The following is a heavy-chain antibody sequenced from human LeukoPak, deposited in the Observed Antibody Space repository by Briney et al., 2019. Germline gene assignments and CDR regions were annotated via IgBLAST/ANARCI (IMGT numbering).Heavy chain of an antibody. V-gene: IGHV4-61*08. CDR3: ARENYDSSGYSEEKYYFDY. CDR1: GASVSSGDYY. J-gene: IGHJ4*02. CDR2: IYYSGST. D-gene: IGHD3-22*01. Sequence: PSETLSLTCTVSGASVSSGDYYWSWIRQPPGKGLEWIGYIYYSGSTNYNPSLKSRVTISVDTSKNQFSLKLNSVTAADTAVYYCARENYDSSGYSEEKYYFDYWGQGTLVTVSS.